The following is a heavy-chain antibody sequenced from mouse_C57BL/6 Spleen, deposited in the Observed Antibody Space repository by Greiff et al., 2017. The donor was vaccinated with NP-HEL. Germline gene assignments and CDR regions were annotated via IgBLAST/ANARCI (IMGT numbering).Heavy chain of an antibody. CDR3: ARSDGSSYPFAY. J-gene: IGHJ3*01. CDR2: IYPGSGST. Sequence: QVQLQQSGAELVKPGASVKMSCKASGYTFTSYWITWVKQRPGQGLEWIGDIYPGSGSTNYNEKFKSKATLTVDKPSSTAYMQLSSLTSEDSAVYYCARSDGSSYPFAYWGQGTLVTVSA. D-gene: IGHD1-1*01. V-gene: IGHV1-55*01. CDR1: GYTFTSYW.